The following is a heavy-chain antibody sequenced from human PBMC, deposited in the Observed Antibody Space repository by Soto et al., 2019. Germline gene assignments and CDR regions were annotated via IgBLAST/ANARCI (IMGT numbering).Heavy chain of an antibody. CDR1: GYTFTSYG. CDR3: AREGDVPYYYYGMDV. CDR2: ISGYNGKT. V-gene: IGHV1-18*01. Sequence: QVHLVQSGGEVRKPGASVTVSCKASGYTFTSYGISWVRQAPGQGLEWMGWISGYNGKTNYAQKVQDRVTMTTDTSTSTVYLELRSLRFDDTAVYYCAREGDVPYYYYGMDVWGQGTTVTVSS. D-gene: IGHD2-21*02. J-gene: IGHJ6*02.